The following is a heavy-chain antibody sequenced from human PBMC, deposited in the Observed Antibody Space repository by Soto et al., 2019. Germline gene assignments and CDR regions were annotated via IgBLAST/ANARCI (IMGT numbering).Heavy chain of an antibody. J-gene: IGHJ5*02. V-gene: IGHV4-34*01. D-gene: IGHD6-19*01. CDR2: INHSGST. CDR3: ARSHRQWLVRWFDP. CDR1: GGSFSGYY. Sequence: SETLSLTCTVYGGSFSGYYLSWIRHPPGKGLEWIGEINHSGSTNYNPSLKSRVTISVDTSKNQFSLKLSSVTAADTAVYYCARSHRQWLVRWFDPWGQGTLVTVS.